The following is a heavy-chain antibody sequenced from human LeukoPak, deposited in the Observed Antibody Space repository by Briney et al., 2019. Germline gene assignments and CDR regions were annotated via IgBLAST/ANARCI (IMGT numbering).Heavy chain of an antibody. CDR1: GFTVSSNY. D-gene: IGHD3-10*01. V-gene: IGHV3-53*01. CDR2: IYSGGST. Sequence: GGSLRLSCAASGFTVSSNYMNWVRQAPGKGLEWVSVIYSGGSTYYADSVRGRFTISRDNSKNTLYLQMNSLRAEDTAVYYCAKDVLLWFGEVEYFDYWGQGTLVTVSS. J-gene: IGHJ4*02. CDR3: AKDVLLWFGEVEYFDY.